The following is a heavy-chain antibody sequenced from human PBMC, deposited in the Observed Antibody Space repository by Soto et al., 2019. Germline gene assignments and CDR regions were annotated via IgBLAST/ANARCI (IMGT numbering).Heavy chain of an antibody. D-gene: IGHD6-19*01. J-gene: IGHJ4*02. CDR2: INGNDDST. CDR1: GFTFSSYA. V-gene: IGHV3-23*01. CDR3: AKDGAISSGWYSLEY. Sequence: EVQLLESGGGLVQPGGSLRLSCAASGFTFSSYAMSWVRQAPGKGLEWVSAINGNDDSTYYADSVKARFTISRDNSRKTLYLQMNSLRADDTAVYYCAKDGAISSGWYSLEYWGQGTLVTVSS.